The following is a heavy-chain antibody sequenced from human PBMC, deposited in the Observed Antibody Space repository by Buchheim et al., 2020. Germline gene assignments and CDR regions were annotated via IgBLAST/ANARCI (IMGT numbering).Heavy chain of an antibody. CDR1: GGSISSSSYY. J-gene: IGHJ6*02. Sequence: QLQLQESGPGLVKPSETLSLTCTVSGGSISSSSYYWGWIRQPPGKGLEWIGSIYYSGSTYYNPSLKSRVTISVDTSKNQFSLKLSSVTAADTAVYYCASTVTSCYLGSSSTCYYYYGMDVWGQGTT. D-gene: IGHD2-2*01. V-gene: IGHV4-39*01. CDR2: IYYSGST. CDR3: ASTVTSCYLGSSSTCYYYYGMDV.